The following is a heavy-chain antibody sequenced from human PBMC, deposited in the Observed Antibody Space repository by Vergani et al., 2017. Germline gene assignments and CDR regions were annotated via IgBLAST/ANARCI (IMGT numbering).Heavy chain of an antibody. Sequence: EVQLVESGGVVVQPGGSLRLSCAASGFTFDDYAMHWVRQAPGKGLEWVSLISWDGGSTYYADSVKGRFIISRDNSKNSLYLQMNRLRAEDTALYYCAKDGRLGQQLRTEYVDYGGQGSLVTVSS. CDR3: AKDGRLGQQLRTEYVDY. CDR1: GFTFDDYA. V-gene: IGHV3-43D*04. J-gene: IGHJ4*02. CDR2: ISWDGGST. D-gene: IGHD6-13*01.